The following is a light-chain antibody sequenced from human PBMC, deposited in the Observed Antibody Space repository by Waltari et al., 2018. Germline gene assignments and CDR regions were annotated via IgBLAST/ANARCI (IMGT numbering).Light chain of an antibody. Sequence: IQLTQSPSSLSASVGDRVTITCRASQGISSNLAWYQQKPGKATKLLISAASTLQSGVPLRFSGSGSGTDFTLTISSLQPEDFATYYCQQLNSYPITFGQGTRLEIK. V-gene: IGKV1-9*01. CDR2: AAS. CDR1: QGISSN. J-gene: IGKJ5*01. CDR3: QQLNSYPIT.